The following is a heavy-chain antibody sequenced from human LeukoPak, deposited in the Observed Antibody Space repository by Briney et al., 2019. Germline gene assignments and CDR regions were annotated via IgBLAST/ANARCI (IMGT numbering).Heavy chain of an antibody. CDR2: IYYSGST. V-gene: IGHV4-39*01. CDR1: GGSISSGDYY. CDR3: ARRTSIAVAGTFDY. J-gene: IGHJ4*02. Sequence: SQTLSLTCTVSGGSISSGDYYWGWIRQPPGKGLERIGSIYYSGSTYYNPSLKSRVTISVDTSKNQFSLKLSSVTAADTAVYYCARRTSIAVAGTFDYWGQGTLVTVSS. D-gene: IGHD6-19*01.